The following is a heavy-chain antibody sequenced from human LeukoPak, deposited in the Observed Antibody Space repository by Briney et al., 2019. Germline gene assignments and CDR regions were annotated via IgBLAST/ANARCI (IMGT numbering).Heavy chain of an antibody. CDR1: GGSISSGGYS. CDR2: IYHSGST. D-gene: IGHD3-16*01. V-gene: IGHV4-30-2*01. J-gene: IGHJ2*01. Sequence: SETLSLTCAVSGGSISSGGYSWSWIRQPPGKGLEWIGYIYHSGSTYYNPSLKSRVTISVDRSKNQFSLKLSSVTAADMAVYYCARLFSRVGGYWHFDLWGRGTLVTVSS. CDR3: ARLFSRVGGYWHFDL.